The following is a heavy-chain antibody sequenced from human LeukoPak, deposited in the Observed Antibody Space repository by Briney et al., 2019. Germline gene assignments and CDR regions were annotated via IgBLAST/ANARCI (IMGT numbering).Heavy chain of an antibody. Sequence: ASVKVSCKASGYTFTGSYMHWVRQAPGQGLEWMGWINPNSGGTNYAQKFQGRVTMTRDTSISTAYMELSRLRSDDTAVYYCARYCSSTSCYNNWGQGTLVTVSS. CDR3: ARYCSSTSCYNN. CDR2: INPNSGGT. D-gene: IGHD2-2*02. J-gene: IGHJ4*02. CDR1: GYTFTGSY. V-gene: IGHV1-2*02.